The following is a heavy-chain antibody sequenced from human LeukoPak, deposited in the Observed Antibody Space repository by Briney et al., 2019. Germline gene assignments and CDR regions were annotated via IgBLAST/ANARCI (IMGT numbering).Heavy chain of an antibody. D-gene: IGHD2-2*01. J-gene: IGHJ4*02. CDR3: TKSGSWDIIVVPAAS. V-gene: IGHV3-23*01. Sequence: GGSLRLSCAASGFTFSSYAMSWVRQAPGKGLEWVSAISGSGGSTYYADSVKGRFTISRDNSKNTLYLQMNSLRAEDTAVYYCTKSGSWDIIVVPAASWGQGTLVTVSS. CDR2: ISGSGGST. CDR1: GFTFSSYA.